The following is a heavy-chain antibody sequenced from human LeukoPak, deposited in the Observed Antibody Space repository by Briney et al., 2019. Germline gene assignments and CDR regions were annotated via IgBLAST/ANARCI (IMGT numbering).Heavy chain of an antibody. V-gene: IGHV3-30-3*01. J-gene: IGHJ4*02. CDR3: AKKLH. CDR1: GFTFSSYA. D-gene: IGHD4-23*01. CDR2: ISYDGSNK. Sequence: GGSLRLSCAASGFTFSSYAMHWVRQAPGKGLEWVAVISYDGSNKYYADSVKGRFTISRDNPKNTLYLQMNSLRAEDTAVYYCAKKLHWGQGTLVTVSS.